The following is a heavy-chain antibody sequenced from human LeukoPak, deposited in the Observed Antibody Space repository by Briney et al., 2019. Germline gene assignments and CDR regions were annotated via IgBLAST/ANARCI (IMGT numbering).Heavy chain of an antibody. V-gene: IGHV3-30*18. CDR1: GFTFSSYG. CDR3: AKTMVRGGTLPFDY. CDR2: ISYDGSNK. J-gene: IGHJ4*02. Sequence: GRSLRLSCAASGFTFSSYGMHWVRQAPGKGLEWVAVISYDGSNKYYADSVKGRFTISRDNSKNTLYLQMNSLRAEDTAVYYCAKTMVRGGTLPFDYWGQGTLVTVSS. D-gene: IGHD3-10*01.